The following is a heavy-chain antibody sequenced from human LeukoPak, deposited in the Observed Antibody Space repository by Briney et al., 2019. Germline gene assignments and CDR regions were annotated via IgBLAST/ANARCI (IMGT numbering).Heavy chain of an antibody. V-gene: IGHV5-10-1*01. CDR1: GYSFTRYW. Sequence: GESLKISCKGSGYSFTRYWISWVRQMPGKGLEWMGTIDPSDSYTKYSPAFQGHVTISVDKSTSTAYLQWSSLKASDTAIYYCARQGSGWSFDYWGQGTLVTVSS. CDR2: IDPSDSYT. CDR3: ARQGSGWSFDY. D-gene: IGHD6-19*01. J-gene: IGHJ4*02.